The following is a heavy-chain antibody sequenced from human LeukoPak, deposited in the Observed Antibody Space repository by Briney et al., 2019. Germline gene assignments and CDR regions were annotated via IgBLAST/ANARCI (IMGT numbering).Heavy chain of an antibody. J-gene: IGHJ4*02. CDR2: TYYRSKWYN. CDR3: ARDSPRHGDYVSNFDY. CDR1: GDSVSSNSAA. V-gene: IGHV6-1*01. Sequence: SQTLSLTCAISGDSVSSNSAAWNWIRQSPSRGLEWLGRTYYRSKWYNDYAVSVKSRITINPDTSKNQFSLQLNSVTPEDTAVYYCARDSPRHGDYVSNFDYWAREPWSPSPQ. D-gene: IGHD4-17*01.